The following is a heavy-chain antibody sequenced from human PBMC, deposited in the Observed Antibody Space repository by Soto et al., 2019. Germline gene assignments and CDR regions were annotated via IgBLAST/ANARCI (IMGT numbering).Heavy chain of an antibody. J-gene: IGHJ6*04. Sequence: SETLSLTCAVYGGSFSGYYWSWIRQPPGKGLEWIGEINHSGSTNYKPSLKSRVTISVDTSKNQFSLKLSSVTAADTAVYYCARVGIRSYGYDYCFGMDVWGKGTTVTVSS. D-gene: IGHD5-18*01. CDR2: INHSGST. CDR3: ARVGIRSYGYDYCFGMDV. CDR1: GGSFSGYY. V-gene: IGHV4-34*01.